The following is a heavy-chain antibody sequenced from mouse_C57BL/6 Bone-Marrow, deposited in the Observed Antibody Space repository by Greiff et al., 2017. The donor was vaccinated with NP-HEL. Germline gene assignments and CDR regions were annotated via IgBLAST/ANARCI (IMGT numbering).Heavy chain of an antibody. CDR1: GYTFTSYW. D-gene: IGHD1-1*01. J-gene: IGHJ4*01. Sequence: QVQLQQPGAELVKPGASVKLSCKASGYTFTSYWMHWVKQRPGQGLEWTGMIHPNSGSTNYNEKFKSKATLTVDKSSSTAYMQLSSLTSEDSAVYYCARRFYGSSLYYAMDYWGQGTSVTVSS. V-gene: IGHV1-64*01. CDR2: IHPNSGST. CDR3: ARRFYGSSLYYAMDY.